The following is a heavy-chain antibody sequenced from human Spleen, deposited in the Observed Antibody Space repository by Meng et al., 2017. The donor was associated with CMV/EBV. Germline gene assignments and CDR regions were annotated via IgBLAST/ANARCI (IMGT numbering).Heavy chain of an antibody. V-gene: IGHV3-48*04. CDR3: ARVLAMVRGQNDY. CDR2: ISSESDAL. J-gene: IGHJ4*02. CDR1: GFTFSSYS. D-gene: IGHD3-10*01. Sequence: GESLKISCEASGFTFSSYSMNWVRQAPGKGLEWVSYISSESDALYYADSVKGRFTISRDNAKSSLYLQINDLRVDDTAVYYCARVLAMVRGQNDYWGQGTLVTVSS.